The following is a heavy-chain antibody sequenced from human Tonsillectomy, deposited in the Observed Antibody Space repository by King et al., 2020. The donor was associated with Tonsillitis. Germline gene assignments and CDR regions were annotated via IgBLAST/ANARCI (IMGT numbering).Heavy chain of an antibody. CDR1: GGTFSSYA. J-gene: IGHJ6*02. D-gene: IGHD3-9*01. CDR2: IIPIFGTA. V-gene: IGHV1-69*01. Sequence: VQLVESGAEVKKPGSSVKVSCQSSGGTFSSYAINWVRQAPGQGLEWMGGIIPIFGTASYAQKFQGRVTITADDSTSTASMELSSLRSEDTAVFYCARVRYDILTGYRAGFYYYGMDVWGQGTTITVSS. CDR3: ARVRYDILTGYRAGFYYYGMDV.